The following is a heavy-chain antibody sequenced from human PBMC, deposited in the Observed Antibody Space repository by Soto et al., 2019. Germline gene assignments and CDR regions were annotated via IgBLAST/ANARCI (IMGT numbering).Heavy chain of an antibody. CDR2: IYYSGST. CDR3: ARGVVDDFWSGDYFDY. J-gene: IGHJ4*02. V-gene: IGHV4-31*03. Sequence: SETLSLTCTVSGGSISSGGYYWSWIRQHPGKGLEWIGYIYYSGSTYYNPSLKSRVTISVDTSKNQFSLKLSSVTAADTAVYYCARGVVDDFWSGDYFDYWGQGTLVTVSS. D-gene: IGHD3-3*01. CDR1: GGSISSGGYY.